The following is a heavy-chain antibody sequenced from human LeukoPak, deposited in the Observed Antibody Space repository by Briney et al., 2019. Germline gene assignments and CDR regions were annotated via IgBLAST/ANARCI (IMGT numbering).Heavy chain of an antibody. V-gene: IGHV4-4*07. CDR3: ARIGWAARTYYYYMDV. CDR1: GGSLSSYY. Sequence: SETLSLTCTVSGGSLSSYYWSWIRQPAGKGLEWIGRIYTSGSTNYNPSLKSRVTMSVDTSKNQFSLKLSSVTAADTAVYYCARIGWAARTYYYYMDVWGKGTTVTVSS. D-gene: IGHD6-6*01. J-gene: IGHJ6*03. CDR2: IYTSGST.